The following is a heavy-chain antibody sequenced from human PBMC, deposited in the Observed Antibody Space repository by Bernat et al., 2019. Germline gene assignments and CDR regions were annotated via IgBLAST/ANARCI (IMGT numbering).Heavy chain of an antibody. J-gene: IGHJ4*02. D-gene: IGHD6-13*01. V-gene: IGHV4-4*07. CDR3: ARLYSQSGSEYYFDY. CDR2: IYASGST. Sequence: QVQLQESGPGLLKPSETLSLTCTVSGDSINYYYWSWIRQPAGKGLEWIGRIYASGSTNYNPSLKSRVTMSIETSNNPFSLNIWSVTAADTAVYYCARLYSQSGSEYYFDYWGQGILVTVSP. CDR1: GDSINYYY.